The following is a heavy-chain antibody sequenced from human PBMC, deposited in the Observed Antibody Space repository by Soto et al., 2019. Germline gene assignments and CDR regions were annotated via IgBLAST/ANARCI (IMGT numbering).Heavy chain of an antibody. Sequence: QVQLVQSGAEVKKPGASVKVSCKASGYTFISYGISWVRQAPGQGLEWMGWISAYNGNTNYAQKLQGTVTMTTDTXTXXAYMELRSLRSDDTAVYYCARSGRGGSGRENWFDPWGQGTLVTVSS. V-gene: IGHV1-18*01. D-gene: IGHD3-10*01. CDR2: ISAYNGNT. J-gene: IGHJ5*02. CDR1: GYTFISYG. CDR3: ARSGRGGSGRENWFDP.